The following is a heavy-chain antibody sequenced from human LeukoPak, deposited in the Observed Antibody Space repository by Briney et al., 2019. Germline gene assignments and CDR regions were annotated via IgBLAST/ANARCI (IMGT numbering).Heavy chain of an antibody. D-gene: IGHD6-19*01. V-gene: IGHV3-13*01. J-gene: IGHJ4*02. Sequence: GGSLRLSCAGSGFSFSSYVMLWVRQATGKGLEWVSAIGSGGDTYYAGSVKGRFTISRESAKNSFYLQMNSLSAGDTAVYFCARAVAGTDEIDSWGQGTLVTVSS. CDR3: ARAVAGTDEIDS. CDR1: GFSFSSYV. CDR2: IGSGGDT.